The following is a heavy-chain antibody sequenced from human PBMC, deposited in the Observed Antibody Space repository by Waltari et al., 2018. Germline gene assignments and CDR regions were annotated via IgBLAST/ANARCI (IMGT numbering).Heavy chain of an antibody. CDR3: ARLRRYYYYMDV. CDR2: INHSGST. J-gene: IGHJ6*03. Sequence: QVQLQQRGAGLLKPSETLSLTCAVYGGSFSGYYWSWIRQPPGKGLEWIGEINHSGSTNYNPSLKSRVTISVDTSKNQFSLKLSSVTAADTAVYYCARLRRYYYYMDVWGKGTTVTVSS. V-gene: IGHV4-34*01. CDR1: GGSFSGYY.